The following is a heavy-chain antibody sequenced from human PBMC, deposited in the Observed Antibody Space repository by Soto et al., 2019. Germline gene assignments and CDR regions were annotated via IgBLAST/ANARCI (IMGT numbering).Heavy chain of an antibody. CDR2: ISGSGGST. D-gene: IGHD6-13*01. V-gene: IGHV3-23*01. Sequence: GGSLRLPCAASESSSSSYAMSWVRQAPGKGLDRVSAISGSGGSTYYADSVKGRFTISRDNSKNTLYLQMNSLRAEDTAVYYCAKEPPRQGYVDYWGQGTLVTVSS. CDR3: AKEPPRQGYVDY. J-gene: IGHJ4*01. CDR1: ESSSSSYA.